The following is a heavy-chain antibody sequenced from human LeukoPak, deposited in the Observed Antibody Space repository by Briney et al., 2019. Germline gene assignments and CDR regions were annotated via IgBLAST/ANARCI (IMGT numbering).Heavy chain of an antibody. CDR1: GYTFTGYY. V-gene: IGHV1-2*02. Sequence: ASVTVSCKASGYTFTGYYIYWVRQAPGQGLELMGWINPNTGGTNYAQKFQGRVTMTRDTSISTAYMELRSLRSDDTAVYYCARDPYYYGSGSHYNWFDPWGQGTLVTVSS. CDR3: ARDPYYYGSGSHYNWFDP. J-gene: IGHJ5*02. D-gene: IGHD3-10*01. CDR2: INPNTGGT.